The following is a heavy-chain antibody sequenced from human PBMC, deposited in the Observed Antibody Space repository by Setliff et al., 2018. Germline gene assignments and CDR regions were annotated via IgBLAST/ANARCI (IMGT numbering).Heavy chain of an antibody. CDR3: ARALLWFGEGMDV. J-gene: IGHJ6*03. V-gene: IGHV4-38-2*01. CDR1: GYSISSGYY. D-gene: IGHD3-10*01. CDR2: IYHSGST. Sequence: SETLSLTCAVSGYSISSGYYWGWIRQPPGKGLEWIGSIYHSGSTYYNPSLRRRVAISVDKSKNQFSLKLSSVTAADTAVYYCARALLWFGEGMDVWGKGTTVTVSS.